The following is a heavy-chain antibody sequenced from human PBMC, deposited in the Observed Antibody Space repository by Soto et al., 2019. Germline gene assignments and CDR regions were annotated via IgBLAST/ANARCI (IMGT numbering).Heavy chain of an antibody. CDR3: ARTNYDRGGYYYYGMDV. Sequence: ASVKVSCKAFGYTFTSYGISWVRQAPGQGLEWMGWISAYNGDTNYAQKLQGRVTMTTDTSTSTAYMELRSLRSDDTAVYYCARTNYDRGGYYYYGMDVWGQGTTVTVSS. CDR1: GYTFTSYG. V-gene: IGHV1-18*04. D-gene: IGHD3-10*02. J-gene: IGHJ6*02. CDR2: ISAYNGDT.